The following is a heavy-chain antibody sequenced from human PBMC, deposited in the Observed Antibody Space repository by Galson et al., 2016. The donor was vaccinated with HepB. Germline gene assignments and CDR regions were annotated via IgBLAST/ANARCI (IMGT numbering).Heavy chain of an antibody. V-gene: IGHV4-59*01. CDR1: GVSISSYY. CDR2: IHYSGNT. J-gene: IGHJ6*03. CDR3: ARLAAVGPVRNTYYHSMDV. Sequence: LSLTCTVSGVSISSYYWSWIRQPPGKGLEWIGXIHYSGNTNYNPSLRSRXPISVDTSKSQFSLKLNSVTAADTAVYSCARLAAVGPVRNTYYHSMDVWGKGTTVTVSS. D-gene: IGHD6-19*01.